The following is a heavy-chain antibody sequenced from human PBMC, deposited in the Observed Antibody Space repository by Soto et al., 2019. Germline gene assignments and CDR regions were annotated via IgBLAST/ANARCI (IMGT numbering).Heavy chain of an antibody. D-gene: IGHD6-19*01. V-gene: IGHV4-39*01. J-gene: IGHJ5*02. CDR1: GGSISRSSYY. Sequence: SETLSLTCTVYGGSISRSSYYCGWILHPPGKGLEWIGSIYYSGSTYYNPSLKSRVTISVDTSKNQFSLKLSSVTAADTAVYYWSRQNRSGWYLFDLWGKGNLVTVYS. CDR3: SRQNRSGWYLFDL. CDR2: IYYSGST.